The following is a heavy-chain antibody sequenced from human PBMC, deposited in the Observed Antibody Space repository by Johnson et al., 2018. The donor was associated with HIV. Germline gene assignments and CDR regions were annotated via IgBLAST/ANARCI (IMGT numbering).Heavy chain of an antibody. V-gene: IGHV3-13*01. CDR2: IGTAGDT. D-gene: IGHD3-22*01. Sequence: VQLVESGGGVVQPGRSLRLSCAASGFTFSSYAMHWVRQATGKGLEWVSAIGTAGDTSYPGSVKGRFTISRENAKNSLYLQMNSLRAGDTAVYYCARGSSYYYDSSGSDAFAICGQGTMVTVSS. CDR3: ARGSSYYYDSSGSDAFAI. CDR1: GFTFSSYA. J-gene: IGHJ3*02.